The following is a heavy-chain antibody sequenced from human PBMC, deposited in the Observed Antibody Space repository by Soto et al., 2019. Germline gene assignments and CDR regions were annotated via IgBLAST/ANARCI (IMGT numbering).Heavy chain of an antibody. V-gene: IGHV1-18*01. Sequence: ASVNLSCRSSGGTVSRYAISWLRQAPGQWLEGVGWINAYNGNTNYAQKLQARVTMTTDTSASTAYMELRTLRTDDTAVVSGVRASRETSGWSIFDYGGTGTLVTAPQ. D-gene: IGHD6-19*01. CDR1: GGTVSRYA. CDR3: VRASRETSGWSIFDY. J-gene: IGHJ4*02. CDR2: INAYNGNT.